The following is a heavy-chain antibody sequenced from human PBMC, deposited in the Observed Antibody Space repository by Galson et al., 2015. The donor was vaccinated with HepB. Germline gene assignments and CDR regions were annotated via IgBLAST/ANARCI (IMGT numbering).Heavy chain of an antibody. CDR1: GYTFTGYY. J-gene: IGHJ5*02. Sequence: SVKVSCKASGYTFTGYYMHWVRQAPGQGLEWMGWINPNSGGTNYAQKFQGRVTMTRDTSISTAYMELSRLRSDDTAVYYCAKSRDGYNDWFDPWGQGTLVTVSS. V-gene: IGHV1-2*02. D-gene: IGHD5-24*01. CDR3: AKSRDGYNDWFDP. CDR2: INPNSGGT.